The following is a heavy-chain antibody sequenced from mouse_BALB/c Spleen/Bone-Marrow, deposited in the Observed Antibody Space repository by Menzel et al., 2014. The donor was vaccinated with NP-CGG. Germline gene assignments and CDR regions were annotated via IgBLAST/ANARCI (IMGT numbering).Heavy chain of an antibody. CDR2: INPSNGRI. Sequence: VQLQQSGDELVKPGASVKLSCMASGFTFTSYWIHWVKQRPGQGPEWIGEINPSNGRINYNEKFKSKATLTEDKSSSTAYMQLSSLTSEDSAVYYCARDGNYRYAMDYWGQGTSVTVSS. J-gene: IGHJ4*01. CDR3: ARDGNYRYAMDY. D-gene: IGHD2-1*01. V-gene: IGHV1S81*02. CDR1: GFTFTSYW.